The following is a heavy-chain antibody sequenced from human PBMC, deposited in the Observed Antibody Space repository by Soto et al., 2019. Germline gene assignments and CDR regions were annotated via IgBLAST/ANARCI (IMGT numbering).Heavy chain of an antibody. J-gene: IGHJ4*02. CDR3: ARGKTTGGGYYFDY. Sequence: SETLSLTCTVSGGSVSSYFWSWIRQPPGKTLEWIGYIYYSGSTNYNPSLKSRVAISVDTSGNQFSLGLSSVTAADTAIYYCARGKTTGGGYYFDYWGQGTLVTVSS. V-gene: IGHV4-59*02. CDR2: IYYSGST. CDR1: GGSVSSYF. D-gene: IGHD1-1*01.